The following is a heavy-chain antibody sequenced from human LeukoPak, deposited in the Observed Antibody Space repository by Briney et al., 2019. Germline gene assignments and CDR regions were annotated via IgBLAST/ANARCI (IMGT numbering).Heavy chain of an antibody. J-gene: IGHJ4*02. CDR1: GGTFSSYA. Sequence: ASVKVSCKASGGTFSSYAISWVRQAPGQGLEWMGGIIPISGTANYAQKFQGRVTITADESTSTAYMELSSLRSEDTAIYYCATYCSSANCYIWGYYFDYWGQGTLVTVSS. CDR3: ATYCSSANCYIWGYYFDY. CDR2: IIPISGTA. V-gene: IGHV1-69*01. D-gene: IGHD2-2*01.